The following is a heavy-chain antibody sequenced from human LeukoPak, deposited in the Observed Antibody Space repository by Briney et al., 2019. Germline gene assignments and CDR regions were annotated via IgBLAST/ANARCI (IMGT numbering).Heavy chain of an antibody. CDR3: ASSNNYGDLGPIDY. CDR1: GFTFSSYG. CDR2: IRYDGSNK. V-gene: IGHV3-30*02. J-gene: IGHJ4*02. D-gene: IGHD4-17*01. Sequence: GGSLRLSCAASGFTFSSYGMHWVRQAPGKGLEWVAFIRYDGSNKYYADSVKGRFTISRDNSKNTLYLQMKSLRAEDTAVYYCASSNNYGDLGPIDYWGQGTLVTVSS.